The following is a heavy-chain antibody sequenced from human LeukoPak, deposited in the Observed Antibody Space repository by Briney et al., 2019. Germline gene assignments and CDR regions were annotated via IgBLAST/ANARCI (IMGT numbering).Heavy chain of an antibody. Sequence: GGSLRLSCAASGFTFSGYAMSWVRQAPGKGLEWVSAISGSGGSTYYADSVKGRFTISRDNSKNTLYLQMNSLRAEDTAVYYCAKENYYGSGSIGGFFDPWGQGTLVTVSS. V-gene: IGHV3-23*01. J-gene: IGHJ5*02. CDR1: GFTFSGYA. CDR2: ISGSGGST. D-gene: IGHD3-10*01. CDR3: AKENYYGSGSIGGFFDP.